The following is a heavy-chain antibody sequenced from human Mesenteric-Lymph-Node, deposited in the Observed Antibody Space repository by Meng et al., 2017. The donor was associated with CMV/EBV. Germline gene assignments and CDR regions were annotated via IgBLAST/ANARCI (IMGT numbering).Heavy chain of an antibody. CDR1: GFTFSYNY. D-gene: IGHD6-19*01. V-gene: IGHV3-11*06. Sequence: SGFTFSYNYMRWIRQAPGKGLEWVSYISSSSRFINYADSVKGRFTISRDNAKNSLYLQMNSLRADDTAVYYCARDRRGLVAGSQNFDYWGQGTLVTVSS. J-gene: IGHJ4*02. CDR3: ARDRRGLVAGSQNFDY. CDR2: ISSSSRFI.